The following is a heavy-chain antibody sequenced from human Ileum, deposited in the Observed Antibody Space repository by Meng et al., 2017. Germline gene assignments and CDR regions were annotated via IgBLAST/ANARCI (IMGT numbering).Heavy chain of an antibody. Sequence: QVRLQGPGPRLVKPSGTLSLACAGSGTWWSWVRQPPGKGLEWIGEIFQSGRTNYNPSLKSRVTISIDKSKSQISLQLSAVTAADTAVYSCATSNDRDVYYLGYWGQGTLVTVSS. CDR3: ATSNDRDVYYLGY. V-gene: IGHV4-4*02. CDR2: IFQSGRT. CDR1: GTW. J-gene: IGHJ4*02. D-gene: IGHD3-22*01.